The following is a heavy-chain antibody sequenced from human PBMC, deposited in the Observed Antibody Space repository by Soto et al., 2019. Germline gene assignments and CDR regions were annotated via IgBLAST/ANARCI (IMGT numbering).Heavy chain of an antibody. J-gene: IGHJ2*01. CDR3: VREYGGLWYFEL. D-gene: IGHD4-17*01. CDR1: GASINRREFY. CDR2: SSSSGST. V-gene: IGHV4-30-4*01. Sequence: HVQLRESGPGLVKPSQTLSLTCTVCGASINRREFYWSWIRQPPGKGLEWVGYSSSSGSTYYNPALESRGTIPVDSAKNQLSLQFTPLPAADPAVYCCVREYGGLWYFELWGGGTLGNVSS.